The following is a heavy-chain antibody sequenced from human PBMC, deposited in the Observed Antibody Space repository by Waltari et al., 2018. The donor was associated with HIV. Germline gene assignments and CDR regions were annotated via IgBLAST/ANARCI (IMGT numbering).Heavy chain of an antibody. CDR1: GFTFSRSW. V-gene: IGHV3-7*01. CDR3: ARLQWATQNLDF. J-gene: IGHJ4*02. D-gene: IGHD6-19*01. Sequence: EVQLVESGGGSVQPGGSLRLSCTVSGFTFSRSWMTWVRQAPGGGLEWVANIKEEGSERSYVESVKGRFIISRDNAKNSLFLQMYGLGAEDTGVYYCARLQWATQNLDFWGQGTLVTVSS. CDR2: IKEEGSER.